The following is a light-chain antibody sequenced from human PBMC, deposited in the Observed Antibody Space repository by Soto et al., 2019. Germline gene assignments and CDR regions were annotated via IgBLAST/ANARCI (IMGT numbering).Light chain of an antibody. Sequence: QSALTQPRSVSGSPGQSVTISCTGTSSDVGGYNYVSWYQQHPGKAPKLMIYEVSNRPSGVSKRFSGSKSGNTASLTISGLQADDEADYYCTSYTRSNTLDLFGTGTKVTVL. V-gene: IGLV2-14*01. CDR3: TSYTRSNTLDL. CDR1: SSDVGGYNY. CDR2: EVS. J-gene: IGLJ1*01.